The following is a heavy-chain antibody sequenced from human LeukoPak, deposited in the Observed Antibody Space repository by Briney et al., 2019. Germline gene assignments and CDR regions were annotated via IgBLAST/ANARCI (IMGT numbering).Heavy chain of an antibody. Sequence: SENLSLTCTVSGGSISSGSYYWSWIRQPAGKGLEWIGRIYTSGSTNYNPSLKSRVTISVDTSKNQFSLKLSSVTAADTAVYYCARAPRVVLDFDYWGQGTLVTVSS. V-gene: IGHV4-61*02. CDR3: ARAPRVVLDFDY. D-gene: IGHD3-3*01. J-gene: IGHJ4*02. CDR1: GGSISSGSYY. CDR2: IYTSGST.